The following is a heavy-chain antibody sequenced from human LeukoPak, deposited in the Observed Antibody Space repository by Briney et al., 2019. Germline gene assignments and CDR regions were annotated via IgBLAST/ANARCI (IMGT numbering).Heavy chain of an antibody. D-gene: IGHD5-24*01. CDR1: GGSISSYY. CDR3: ARHWGDGYNRYYFDY. J-gene: IGHJ4*02. Sequence: SETLSLTCTVSGGSISSYYWSWIRQPPGKGLEWFGYIYYSGSTTYNPSPKSRVTISVDTSKNQFSLKLSSVTAADTAVYYCARHWGDGYNRYYFDYWGQGTLVTVSS. V-gene: IGHV4-59*08. CDR2: IYYSGST.